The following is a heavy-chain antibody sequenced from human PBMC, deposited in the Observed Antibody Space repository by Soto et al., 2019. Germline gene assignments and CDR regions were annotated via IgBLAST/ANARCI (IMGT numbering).Heavy chain of an antibody. CDR3: AKDLRSDSSSWFDY. Sequence: EVPLVESGGGLVQPGRSLRLSCAASGFTFDDYAMHWVRQAPGKGLEWVSGISWNSGSIGYADSVKGRFTISRDNAKNSLYLQMNSLRAEDTALYYCAKDLRSDSSSWFDYWGQGTLVTVSS. CDR2: ISWNSGSI. CDR1: GFTFDDYA. J-gene: IGHJ4*02. D-gene: IGHD6-13*01. V-gene: IGHV3-9*01.